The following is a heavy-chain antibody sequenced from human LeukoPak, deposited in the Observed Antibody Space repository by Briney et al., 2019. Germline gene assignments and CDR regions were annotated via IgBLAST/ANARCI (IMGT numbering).Heavy chain of an antibody. CDR2: IYYSGST. Sequence: SETLSLTCAVYGGSFSSYYWSWIRQPPGKGLEWIGYIYYSGSTNYNPSLKSRVTISVDTSKNQFSLKLSSVTAADTAVYYCARVGYCSSTSCYTGYYYMDVWGKGTTVTVSS. J-gene: IGHJ6*03. D-gene: IGHD2-2*02. V-gene: IGHV4-59*01. CDR3: ARVGYCSSTSCYTGYYYMDV. CDR1: GGSFSSYY.